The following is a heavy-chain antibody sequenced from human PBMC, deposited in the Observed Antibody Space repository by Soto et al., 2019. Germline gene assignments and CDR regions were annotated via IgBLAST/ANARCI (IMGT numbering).Heavy chain of an antibody. D-gene: IGHD3-10*01. Sequence: ASVKVSCKASGYTFTSYDINWVRQATGQGLEWMGWMNPNSGNTGYAQKFQGRVTMTRNTSISTAYMELSSLRSEDTAVYYCARGYLEIRYYYMDVWGKGSTVTVSS. CDR3: ARGYLEIRYYYMDV. J-gene: IGHJ6*03. V-gene: IGHV1-8*01. CDR1: GYTFTSYD. CDR2: MNPNSGNT.